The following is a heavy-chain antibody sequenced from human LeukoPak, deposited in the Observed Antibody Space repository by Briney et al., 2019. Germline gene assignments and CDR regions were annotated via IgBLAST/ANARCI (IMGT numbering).Heavy chain of an antibody. V-gene: IGHV1-69*05. CDR3: ARAGVGGYYDSSGYGEMVYYYYYYMDV. J-gene: IGHJ6*03. CDR1: GGTFSSYA. D-gene: IGHD3-22*01. CDR2: IIPIFGTA. Sequence: SVKVSCKASGGTFSSYAISWVRQAPGQGLEWMGRIIPIFGTANYAQKFQGRVTITTDESTSTVYMELSSLRSEDTAVYYCARAGVGGYYDSSGYGEMVYYYYYYMDVWGKGTTVTVSS.